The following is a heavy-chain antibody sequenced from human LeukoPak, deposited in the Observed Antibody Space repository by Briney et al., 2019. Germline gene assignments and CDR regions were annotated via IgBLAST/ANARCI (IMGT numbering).Heavy chain of an antibody. CDR3: ASGRYSSSWYGD. D-gene: IGHD6-13*01. Sequence: SETLSLTCTVFGGSISSYYWSWIRQPPGKGLEWIGYIYYSGSTNYNPSLKSRVTISVDTSKNQFSLKLSSVTAADTAVYYCASGRYSSSWYGDWGQGTLVTVSS. CDR1: GGSISSYY. V-gene: IGHV4-59*01. CDR2: IYYSGST. J-gene: IGHJ4*02.